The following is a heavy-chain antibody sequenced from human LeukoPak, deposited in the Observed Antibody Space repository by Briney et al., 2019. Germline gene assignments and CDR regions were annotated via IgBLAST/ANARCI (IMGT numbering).Heavy chain of an antibody. V-gene: IGHV3-23*01. J-gene: IGHJ4*02. CDR3: AKDFSGGWYYFDY. CDR2: ISGSGGST. Sequence: PGGSLRLSCAASGFTFSSYAMNWVRQAPGKGLEWVSSISGSGGSTYCADSVEGRFTISRDNPNNTLYLQMSSLRAEDTAVYYCAKDFSGGWYYFDYWGQGTLVTVSS. D-gene: IGHD6-19*01. CDR1: GFTFSSYA.